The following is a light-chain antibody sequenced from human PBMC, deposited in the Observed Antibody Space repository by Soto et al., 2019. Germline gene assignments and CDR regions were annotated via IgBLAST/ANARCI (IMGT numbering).Light chain of an antibody. J-gene: IGLJ1*01. CDR2: DVS. CDR1: SSDVGSFDS. Sequence: QSVLTQPASVSGPPGQPITISCTGTSSDVGSFDSVAWYQHNPGKAPKLMIYDVSNRPSGVSSRFSGSKSGNTASLSISGLQTEDEANYYCSSFTTSSTLVFGTGTKVTVL. V-gene: IGLV2-14*01. CDR3: SSFTTSSTLV.